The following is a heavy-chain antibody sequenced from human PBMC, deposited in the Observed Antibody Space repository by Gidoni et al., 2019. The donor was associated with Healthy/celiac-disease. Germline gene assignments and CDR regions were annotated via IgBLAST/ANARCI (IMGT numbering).Heavy chain of an antibody. CDR2: IVVGSVNT. CDR3: AAGSGNYYYYYGMDV. J-gene: IGHJ6*02. CDR1: GCTFTSSA. Sequence: QMQLVQSGPEVKKPGTSVQVSCKASGCTFTSSAVQWVRQARGQRLEWIGWIVVGSVNTNYAQKFQERVTITRDMSTSTAYMELSSLRSEDTAVYYCAAGSGNYYYYYGMDVWGQGTTVTVSS. V-gene: IGHV1-58*01.